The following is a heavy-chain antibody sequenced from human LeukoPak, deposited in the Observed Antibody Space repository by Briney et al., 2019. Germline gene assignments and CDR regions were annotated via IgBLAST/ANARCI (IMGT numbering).Heavy chain of an antibody. CDR2: ITSDGSGI. J-gene: IGHJ4*02. CDR1: GFNFSSYW. CDR3: ASGRIVGVPDY. D-gene: IGHD1-26*01. Sequence: GGSLRLSCAASGFNFSSYWMHWVRQPPGKGLVWVSRITSDGSGIGYADSVKGRFSTSRDNAKNTLYLQMNSLRAEDTAVYYCASGRIVGVPDYWGQGTLVTVSS. V-gene: IGHV3-74*01.